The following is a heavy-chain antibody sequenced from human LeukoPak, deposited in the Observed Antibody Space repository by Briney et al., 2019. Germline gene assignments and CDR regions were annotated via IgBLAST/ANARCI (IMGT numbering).Heavy chain of an antibody. V-gene: IGHV3-74*01. CDR3: SREVGYYFYYMDV. D-gene: IGHD3-10*01. CDR1: GFTFSSYW. CDR2: INNDGSST. J-gene: IGHJ6*03. Sequence: GGPLRLSCAASGFTFSSYWMHWVRQAPGKGLVWVSRINNDGSSTSYADSVKGRFTISRDNAKNTLYLQMNSLRADDTAVYYCSREVGYYFYYMDVWGKGTTVTVSS.